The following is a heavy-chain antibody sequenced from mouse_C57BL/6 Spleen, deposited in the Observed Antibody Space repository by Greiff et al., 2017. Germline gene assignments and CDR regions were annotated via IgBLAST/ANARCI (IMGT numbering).Heavy chain of an antibody. D-gene: IGHD1-1*02. V-gene: IGHV1-22*01. Sequence: VQLQQSGPELVKPGASVKMSCKASGYTFTDYNMHWVKQSHGKSLEWIGYINPNNGGTSYNQKFKGKATLTVNKSSSTAYMELRSLTSEDSAVYYCARFDGGCRYFDVWGTGTTVTVSS. J-gene: IGHJ1*03. CDR1: GYTFTDYN. CDR2: INPNNGGT. CDR3: ARFDGGCRYFDV.